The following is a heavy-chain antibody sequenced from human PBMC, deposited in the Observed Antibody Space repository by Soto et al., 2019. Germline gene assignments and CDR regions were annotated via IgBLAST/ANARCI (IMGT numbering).Heavy chain of an antibody. CDR3: ARGGQRDYYYYYMDV. Sequence: SETLSLTCTVSGGSIGSYYWSWIRQPPGKGLEWIGYIYYSGSTNYNPSLKSRVTISVDTSKNQFSLKLSSVTAADTAVYYCARGGQRDYYYYYMDVWGKGTTVTVSS. CDR2: IYYSGST. D-gene: IGHD6-25*01. CDR1: GGSIGSYY. J-gene: IGHJ6*03. V-gene: IGHV4-59*01.